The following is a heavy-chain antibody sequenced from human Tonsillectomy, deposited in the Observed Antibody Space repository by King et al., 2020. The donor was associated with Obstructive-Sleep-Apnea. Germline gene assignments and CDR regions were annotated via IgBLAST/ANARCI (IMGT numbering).Heavy chain of an antibody. D-gene: IGHD3-22*01. CDR2: INTNTGNP. Sequence: VQLVQSGSELKKPGASVKVSCNASGYSFKTSAINWVRQAPGQGLEWMGWINTNTGNPTYAQAFTGRFVFSMDTSVSTAYLQISNLKAEDTAVYYCARDGDYYDSSGYDFDYWGQGSLVTVSS. V-gene: IGHV7-4-1*02. CDR3: ARDGDYYDSSGYDFDY. J-gene: IGHJ4*02. CDR1: GYSFKTSA.